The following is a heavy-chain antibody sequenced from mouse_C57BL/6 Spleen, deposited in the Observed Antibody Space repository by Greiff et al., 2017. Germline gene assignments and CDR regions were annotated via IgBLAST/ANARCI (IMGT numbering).Heavy chain of an antibody. CDR1: GFTFSDYY. CDR2: ISNGGGST. J-gene: IGHJ1*03. Sequence: EVNVVESGGGLVQPGGSLKLSCAASGFTFSDYYMYWVRQTPEKRLEWVAYISNGGGSTYYPDTVKGRFTISRDNAKNTLYLQMSRRKSEDTAVYYCAGLRLRGWYFDVWGTGTTVTVSS. D-gene: IGHD2-4*01. CDR3: AGLRLRGWYFDV. V-gene: IGHV5-12*01.